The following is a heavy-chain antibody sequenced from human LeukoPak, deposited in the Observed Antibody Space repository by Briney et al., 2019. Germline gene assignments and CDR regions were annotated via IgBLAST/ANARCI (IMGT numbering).Heavy chain of an antibody. V-gene: IGHV4-34*01. CDR3: ARGPSGYHNT. Sequence: SETLSLTCAVYGGSFSGYYWSWIRQPPGKGLEWIGEINHSGSTNYNLSLRSRVTISVDTSKNQFSLKLSSVTAADTAVYYCARGPSGYHNTGGQGTLVTVSS. D-gene: IGHD5-12*01. CDR1: GGSFSGYY. J-gene: IGHJ4*02. CDR2: INHSGST.